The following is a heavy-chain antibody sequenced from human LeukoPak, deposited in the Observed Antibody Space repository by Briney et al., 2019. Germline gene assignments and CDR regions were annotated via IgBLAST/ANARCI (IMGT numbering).Heavy chain of an antibody. J-gene: IGHJ4*02. V-gene: IGHV3-21*01. D-gene: IGHD6-19*01. Sequence: GGSLRLSCAASGFTFSSYSMNWVRQAPGKGLEWVSSISSSSSYIYYADSVKGRFTISRDNSKNTLYLQMNSLRAEDTAVYYCASGYSSGWYVGYYFDYWGQGTLVTVSS. CDR1: GFTFSSYS. CDR3: ASGYSSGWYVGYYFDY. CDR2: ISSSSSYI.